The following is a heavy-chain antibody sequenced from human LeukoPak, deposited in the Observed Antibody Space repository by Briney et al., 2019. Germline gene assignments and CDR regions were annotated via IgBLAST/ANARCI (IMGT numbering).Heavy chain of an antibody. Sequence: PSETLSLTCTVSGGSISSYYWGWIRQPPGKGLEWIGYIYYSGSTNYNPSLKSRVTISVDTSKNQFSLKLSSVTAADTAVYYCARQGDGYDWYFDLWGRGTLVTVSS. CDR3: ARQGDGYDWYFDL. D-gene: IGHD5-24*01. J-gene: IGHJ2*01. V-gene: IGHV4-59*08. CDR2: IYYSGST. CDR1: GGSISSYY.